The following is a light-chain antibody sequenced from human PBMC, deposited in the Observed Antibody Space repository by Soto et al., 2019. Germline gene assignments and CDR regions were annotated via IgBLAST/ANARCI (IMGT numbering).Light chain of an antibody. CDR1: QRVSSD. CDR3: QQYNNWPWT. Sequence: EIVMTQSPATRSVSPGERATLSWGATQRVSSDLAWYQQKPGQAPRLLIYGASTRATGIPARFSGSGSGTEFTLTISSLQSENLALYYCQQYNNWPWTFGQGTQVDI. J-gene: IGKJ1*01. CDR2: GAS. V-gene: IGKV3-15*01.